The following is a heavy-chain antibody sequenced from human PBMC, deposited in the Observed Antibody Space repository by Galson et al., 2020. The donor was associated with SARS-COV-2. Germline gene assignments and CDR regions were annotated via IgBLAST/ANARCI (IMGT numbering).Heavy chain of an antibody. V-gene: IGHV3-30*07. CDR1: GFSFNRYA. Sequence: GGSLRLSCAASGFSFNRYAMHWVRQAPGKGLEWVAVMSNDGINAYYADSVKGRFTISRDNSKNTLYLQMNSRRAEDTAVYYCARDLEEWELLFPFDYWGQGTLLTVSS. CDR2: MSNDGINA. CDR3: ARDLEEWELLFPFDY. J-gene: IGHJ4*02. D-gene: IGHD1-26*01.